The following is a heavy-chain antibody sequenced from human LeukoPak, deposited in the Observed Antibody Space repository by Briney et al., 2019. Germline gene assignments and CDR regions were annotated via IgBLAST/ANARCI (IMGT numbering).Heavy chain of an antibody. J-gene: IGHJ3*02. CDR2: IYHSGST. CDR3: ARDPPYSNYVSDSAFDI. Sequence: SETLSLTCTVSGYSISSGYYWGWIRQPPGKGLEWTGSIYHSGSTYYNPSLKSRATISVDTSKNQFSLKLSSVTAADTAVYYCARDPPYSNYVSDSAFDIWGQGTMVTVSS. D-gene: IGHD4-11*01. V-gene: IGHV4-38-2*02. CDR1: GYSISSGYY.